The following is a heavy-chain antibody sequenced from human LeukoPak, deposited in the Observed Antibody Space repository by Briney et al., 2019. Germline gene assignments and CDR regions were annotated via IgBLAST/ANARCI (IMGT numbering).Heavy chain of an antibody. CDR1: GGSLSNYY. CDR3: ARRPAGRDWFDP. Sequence: SETLSLTCTVSGGSLSNYYCSWIRQIPGKGLEWIGHIYFTGSTKYNPSFKSRVTMSVDTSKNHFSLKLNSVTAADTAVYFCARRPAGRDWFDPWGQGTLVTVST. CDR2: IYFTGST. V-gene: IGHV4-59*08. J-gene: IGHJ5*02. D-gene: IGHD3-10*01.